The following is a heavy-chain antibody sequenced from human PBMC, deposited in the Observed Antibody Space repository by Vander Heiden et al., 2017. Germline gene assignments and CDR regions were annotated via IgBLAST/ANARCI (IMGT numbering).Heavy chain of an antibody. J-gene: IGHJ6*02. CDR1: GFTFSSYW. Sequence: EVQLVESGGGLVQPGGSLRLSCAVSGFTFSSYWLNWVRQAPGRGLEWVANIKQDGSEEYYVDSVKGRFTISRDNAKNSLSLQMRSLRAEDTAVYYCAIAGISVSRYYLYYYGMDVWGQGTTVTVSS. V-gene: IGHV3-7*01. D-gene: IGHD3-10*01. CDR3: AIAGISVSRYYLYYYGMDV. CDR2: IKQDGSEE.